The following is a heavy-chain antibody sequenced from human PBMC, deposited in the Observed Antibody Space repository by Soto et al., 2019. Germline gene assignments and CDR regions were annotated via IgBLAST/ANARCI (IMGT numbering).Heavy chain of an antibody. V-gene: IGHV4-4*02. J-gene: IGHJ3*02. D-gene: IGHD4-17*01. CDR1: GGFISSTNL. CDR3: ATRLRGDAFDI. CDR2: NSQSGST. Sequence: QVQLQESGPGLLKPSGTLSLTCAVSGGFISSTNLCSWVRQPPGKGLEWHGGNSQSGSTNYNPSLMSRVTISIDKSKNHFSLKLSSVTAADTAGYYCATRLRGDAFDIWGRGTLVTVSS.